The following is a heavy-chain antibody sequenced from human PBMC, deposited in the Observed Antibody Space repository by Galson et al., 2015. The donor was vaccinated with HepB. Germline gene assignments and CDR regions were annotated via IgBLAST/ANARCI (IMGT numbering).Heavy chain of an antibody. J-gene: IGHJ6*02. V-gene: IGHV3-21*01. CDR3: ARMAYSGSGSGYRNYYYSGLDV. D-gene: IGHD3-10*01. CDR2: ISHSSTYV. Sequence: SLRLSCAASGFPFNTHSMNWVRQAPGKGLEWLSSISHSSTYVDYSDAVRGRFTISRDNAKNSLYLEMNSLTAEDTATYYCARMAYSGSGSGYRNYYYSGLDVWGQGTTVTVSS. CDR1: GFPFNTHS.